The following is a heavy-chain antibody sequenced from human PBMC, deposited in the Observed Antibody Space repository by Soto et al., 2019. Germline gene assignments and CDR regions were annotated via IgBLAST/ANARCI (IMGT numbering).Heavy chain of an antibody. CDR1: GFTFSDEW. CDR2: INKDGSYK. D-gene: IGHD1-1*01. Sequence: EVQLVESGGGLVQSGGSLRFSCATSGFTFSDEWMHWVRQVPGKGLVWVSRINKDGSYKNYADFVEGRFTISRDDAKSELYLHMDRLRAEDTAVYYCARGGLEPFDYLGQGALVTVSS. V-gene: IGHV3-74*01. J-gene: IGHJ4*02. CDR3: ARGGLEPFDY.